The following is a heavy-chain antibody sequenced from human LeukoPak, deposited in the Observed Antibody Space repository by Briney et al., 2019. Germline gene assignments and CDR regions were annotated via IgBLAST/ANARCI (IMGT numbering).Heavy chain of an antibody. CDR2: TSSSSSYI. V-gene: IGHV3-21*01. CDR1: GFTFSTYN. D-gene: IGHD5-18*01. CDR3: ARALDSYGYFDY. Sequence: PGGSLRLSCAASGFTFSTYNMNWVRQAPGRGLEWVSSTSSSSSYIYYADSVKGRFTISRDNAKNSLYLQMNSLRAEDTAVYYCARALDSYGYFDYWGQGTLVTVSS. J-gene: IGHJ4*02.